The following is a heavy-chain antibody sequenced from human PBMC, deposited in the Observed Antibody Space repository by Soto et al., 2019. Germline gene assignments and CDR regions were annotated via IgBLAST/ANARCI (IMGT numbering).Heavy chain of an antibody. J-gene: IGHJ5*02. Sequence: SETLSLTCAGYGGSFSGYYWSWIRQPPGKGLEWIGEINHSGSTIYYPSLKSRVTISVDTSKNQFSLKLSSVTAADTAVYYCARGYCSSTSCRENWFDPWGQGTLVTVSS. D-gene: IGHD2-2*01. CDR1: GGSFSGYY. CDR3: ARGYCSSTSCRENWFDP. V-gene: IGHV4-34*01. CDR2: INHSGST.